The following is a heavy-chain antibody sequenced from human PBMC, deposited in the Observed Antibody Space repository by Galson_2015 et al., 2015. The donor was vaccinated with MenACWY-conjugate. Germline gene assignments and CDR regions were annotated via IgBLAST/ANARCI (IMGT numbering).Heavy chain of an antibody. CDR3: ARYSMYNTVDHFAY. D-gene: IGHD1-1*01. CDR2: FLPHYGTS. V-gene: IGHV1-69*13. Sequence: SVKVSCKASGGAFSNTFNWVRQAPGPGLEWMGQFLPHYGTSKSARKFEGRVTISAEESKSTVYLELSSLTSDDTAVYDCARYSMYNTVDHFAYWGQGTLVTVSS. CDR1: GGAFSNT. J-gene: IGHJ4*02.